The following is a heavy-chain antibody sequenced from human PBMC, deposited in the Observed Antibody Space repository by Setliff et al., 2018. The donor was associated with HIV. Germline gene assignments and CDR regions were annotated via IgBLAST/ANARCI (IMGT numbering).Heavy chain of an antibody. J-gene: IGHJ4*02. CDR2: IKSATDGTAT. V-gene: IGHV3-15*05. Sequence: GGSLRLSCVASEFSFDNAWMTWVRQVPGKGLEWVGRIKSATDGTATDYAVPVKGRFTISRNDSTNTLFLQMNGLKTEDTAVYYCARPQHIYDDSSDDYWGQGTLVTVSS. CDR3: ARPQHIYDDSSDDY. CDR1: EFSFDNAW. D-gene: IGHD3-22*01.